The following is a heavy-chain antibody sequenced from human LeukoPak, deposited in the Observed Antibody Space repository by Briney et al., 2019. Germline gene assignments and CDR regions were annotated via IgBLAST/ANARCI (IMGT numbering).Heavy chain of an antibody. D-gene: IGHD5-24*01. J-gene: IGHJ4*02. Sequence: PSETLSLTCTVSGGSISTSSYYWSWIRQPAGRGLEWIGRIYTSGSTNYNPSLKSRVTISLVTSKNQFSLKLSSVTAADTAVYYCARIKIDYMAITLRPNYYFDYWGQGTLVTVSS. CDR2: IYTSGST. CDR1: GGSISTSSYY. V-gene: IGHV4-61*02. CDR3: ARIKIDYMAITLRPNYYFDY.